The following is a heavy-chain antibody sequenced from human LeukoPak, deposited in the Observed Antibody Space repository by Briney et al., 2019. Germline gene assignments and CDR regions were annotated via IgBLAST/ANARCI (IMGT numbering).Heavy chain of an antibody. V-gene: IGHV1-8*01. CDR2: MNPNSGNT. CDR1: GYTFTSYD. D-gene: IGHD4-11*01. CDR3: ARSLVTTPYYYYMDV. Sequence: ASVKVSCKASGYTFTSYDINWVRQATGQGLEWMGWMNPNSGNTGYAQKFQGRVTMTRNTSISTAYMELSSLRSEDTAVYSCARSLVTTPYYYYMDVWGKGTTVTVSS. J-gene: IGHJ6*03.